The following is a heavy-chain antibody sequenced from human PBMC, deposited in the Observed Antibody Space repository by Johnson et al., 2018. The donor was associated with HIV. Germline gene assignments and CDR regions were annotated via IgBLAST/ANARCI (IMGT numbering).Heavy chain of an antibody. CDR1: GFTFNTYG. J-gene: IGHJ3*02. CDR2: ITFNGGDT. V-gene: IGHV3-20*04. CDR3: ARDRILTGYDAFDI. D-gene: IGHD3-9*01. Sequence: VQLVESGGGMIRPGGSLRLSCAASGFTFNTYGMSWVRQPPGKGLEWVSLITFNGGDTAYSDSVKGRFTISRDNAKNSLYLQMNSLRAEDTAIYYCARDRILTGYDAFDIWGQGIRVTVSS.